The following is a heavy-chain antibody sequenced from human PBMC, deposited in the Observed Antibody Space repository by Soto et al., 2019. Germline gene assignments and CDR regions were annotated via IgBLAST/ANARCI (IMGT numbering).Heavy chain of an antibody. J-gene: IGHJ4*02. D-gene: IGHD3-22*01. V-gene: IGHV5-51*01. CDR1: GYSFTSYW. Sequence: GESLKISCKGSGYSFTSYWIGWVRQMPGKGLEWMGIIYPGDSDTRYSPSFQGQVTISADKSISTAYLQWSSLKASDTAMYYCARQSPLVYYYDISGYPSPFDYWGQGTLVTVSS. CDR2: IYPGDSDT. CDR3: ARQSPLVYYYDISGYPSPFDY.